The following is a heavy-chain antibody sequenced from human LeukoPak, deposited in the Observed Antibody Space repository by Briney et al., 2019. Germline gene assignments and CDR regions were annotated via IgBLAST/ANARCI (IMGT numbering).Heavy chain of an antibody. J-gene: IGHJ3*02. CDR1: GFTFSSYG. Sequence: GGSLRLFCAASGFTFSSYGMHWVRQAPGKGLEWVAFIRYDGSNKYYADSVKGRFTISRDNSKNTLYLQMNSLRAEDTAVYYCAKDELRYFDWFPDAFDIWGQGTMVTVSS. D-gene: IGHD3-9*01. CDR2: IRYDGSNK. CDR3: AKDELRYFDWFPDAFDI. V-gene: IGHV3-30*02.